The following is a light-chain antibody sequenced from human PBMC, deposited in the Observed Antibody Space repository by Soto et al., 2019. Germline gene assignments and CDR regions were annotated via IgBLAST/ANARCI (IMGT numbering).Light chain of an antibody. CDR1: QSVSSTY. J-gene: IGKJ1*01. Sequence: EIVLTQSPGTLSLSPGERATLSCRASQSVSSTYLAWYRQKPGQAPRLLIYGASTRATGTPDRFSGSGSGTDFTLTISRLEPEDFAVYYCQQYGTSPRTFGQGTKVDI. CDR3: QQYGTSPRT. CDR2: GAS. V-gene: IGKV3-20*01.